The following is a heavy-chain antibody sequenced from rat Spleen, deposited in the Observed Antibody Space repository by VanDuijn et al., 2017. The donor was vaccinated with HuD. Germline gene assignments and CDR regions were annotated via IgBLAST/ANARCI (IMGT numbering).Heavy chain of an antibody. CDR3: ARHPSFGEDVMDA. CDR2: ITYDGRTT. V-gene: IGHV5-29*01. CDR1: GFTFSNYG. D-gene: IGHD4-3*01. Sequence: EVQLVESDGDLVQPGRSLKLSCAASGFTFSNYGMAWVCQAPTKGLEWVATITYDGRTTYYRDPVKGRFTISRDNAENTVYLQMNSLGSEDTATYYCARHPSFGEDVMDAWGQGASVTVSS. J-gene: IGHJ4*01.